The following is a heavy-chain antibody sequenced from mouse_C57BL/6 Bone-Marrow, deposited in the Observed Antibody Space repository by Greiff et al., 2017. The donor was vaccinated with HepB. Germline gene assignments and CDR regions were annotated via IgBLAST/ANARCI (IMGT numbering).Heavy chain of an antibody. CDR1: GFTFSSYA. CDR2: ISDGGSYT. J-gene: IGHJ3*01. Sequence: DVMLVESGGGLVKPGGSLKLSCAASGFTFSSYAMSWVRQTPEKRLEWVATISDGGSYTYYPDNVKGRFTISRDNAKNNLYLQMSHLKSEDTAMYYCARGRLRLTYWGQGTLVTVSA. CDR3: ARGRLRLTY. D-gene: IGHD2-2*01. V-gene: IGHV5-4*03.